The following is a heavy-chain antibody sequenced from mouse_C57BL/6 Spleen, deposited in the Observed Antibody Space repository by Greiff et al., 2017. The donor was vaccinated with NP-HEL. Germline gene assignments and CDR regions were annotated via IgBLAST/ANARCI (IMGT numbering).Heavy chain of an antibody. CDR1: GFTFSSYA. V-gene: IGHV5-4*01. Sequence: EVQLVESGGGLVKPGGSLKLSCAASGFTFSSYAMSWVRQTPEKRLEWVATISDGGSYTYYPDNVKGRFTISRDNAKNNLYLQMSHLKSEDTAMYYCARGYGKGAMDYWGQGTSVTVSS. D-gene: IGHD2-10*02. J-gene: IGHJ4*01. CDR3: ARGYGKGAMDY. CDR2: ISDGGSYT.